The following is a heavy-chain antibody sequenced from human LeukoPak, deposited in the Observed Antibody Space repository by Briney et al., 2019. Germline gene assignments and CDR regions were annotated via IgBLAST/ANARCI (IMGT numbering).Heavy chain of an antibody. V-gene: IGHV3-7*01. J-gene: IGHJ4*02. CDR3: ARRRTPTLNKQWLVPGYYFDY. D-gene: IGHD6-19*01. Sequence: PGGSLRLSCAASGFTFTNFAVHWVRQAPGKGLEWVANIKQDGSEKYYVDSVKGRFTISRDNAKNSLYLQMNSLRAEDTAVYYCARRRTPTLNKQWLVPGYYFDYWGQGTLVTVSS. CDR1: GFTFTNFA. CDR2: IKQDGSEK.